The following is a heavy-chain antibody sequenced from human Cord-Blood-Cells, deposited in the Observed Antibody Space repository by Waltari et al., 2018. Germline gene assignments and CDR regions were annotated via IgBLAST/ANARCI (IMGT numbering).Heavy chain of an antibody. Sequence: EVQLVESGGGLVQPGGSLRLSCAASGFTFSSYEMNWVRQAPGKGLDWVSYISSSGSTIYYADSVKGRFTISRDNAKNSLYLQMNSLRAEDTAVYYCARAVAVADENYYGMDVWGQGTTVTVSS. D-gene: IGHD6-19*01. V-gene: IGHV3-48*03. J-gene: IGHJ6*02. CDR1: GFTFSSYE. CDR2: ISSSGSTI. CDR3: ARAVAVADENYYGMDV.